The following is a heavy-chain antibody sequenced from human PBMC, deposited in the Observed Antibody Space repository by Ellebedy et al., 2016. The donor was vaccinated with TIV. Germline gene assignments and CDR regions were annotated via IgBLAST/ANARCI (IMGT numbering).Heavy chain of an antibody. V-gene: IGHV3-11*06. CDR3: ARDRGVGAAPFDY. J-gene: IGHJ4*02. CDR2: IWSSSSYT. D-gene: IGHD1-26*01. Sequence: GESLKISCASSGFTFSDYYMSWIRQAPGTGLEWVSYIWSSSSYTKYADSVKGRFTISRDNTKNSLYLQMNSRRAEDTAVYYCARDRGVGAAPFDYWGQGTLVTVSS. CDR1: GFTFSDYY.